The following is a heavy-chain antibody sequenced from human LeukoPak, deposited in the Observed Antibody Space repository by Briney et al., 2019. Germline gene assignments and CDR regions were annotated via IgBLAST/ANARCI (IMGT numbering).Heavy chain of an antibody. CDR1: GYTFTGYY. V-gene: IGHV1-2*06. Sequence: ASVKVSCKASGYTFTGYYMHWVRQAPGQGLEWMGRINPNSGGTNYAQKFQGRVTMTRDTSISTAYMELSRLRSDDTAVYYYARGMWDDLIFDYWGQGTLVTVSS. J-gene: IGHJ4*02. D-gene: IGHD3/OR15-3a*01. CDR3: ARGMWDDLIFDY. CDR2: INPNSGGT.